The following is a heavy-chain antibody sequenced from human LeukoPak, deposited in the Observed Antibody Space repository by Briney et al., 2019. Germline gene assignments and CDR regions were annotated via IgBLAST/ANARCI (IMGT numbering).Heavy chain of an antibody. CDR2: IIPIFGTA. D-gene: IGHD3-22*01. CDR3: ARMRMVQYYYDSSAPYFDY. V-gene: IGHV1-69*05. Sequence: SVKVSCKASGGTFSSYAISWVRQAPGQGLEWMGGIIPIFGTANYAQKFQGRVTITTDESTSTAYMELSSLRSEDTAVYYCARMRMVQYYYDSSAPYFDYWAREPWSPSPQ. J-gene: IGHJ4*02. CDR1: GGTFSSYA.